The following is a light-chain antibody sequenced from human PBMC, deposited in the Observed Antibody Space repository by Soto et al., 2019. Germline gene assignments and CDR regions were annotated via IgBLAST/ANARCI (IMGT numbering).Light chain of an antibody. J-gene: IGKJ5*01. CDR3: QQHSNWPPIT. V-gene: IGKV3-11*01. CDR1: QSISND. CDR2: DTS. Sequence: EIVLTQSPATLSLSPGERATLSCRASQSISNDFAWFQQKPGQAPRLPIYDTSNRASGIPARFSGSGSGTDFTLTISSLEPEDFAIYYCQQHSNWPPITFGQGTRLEIK.